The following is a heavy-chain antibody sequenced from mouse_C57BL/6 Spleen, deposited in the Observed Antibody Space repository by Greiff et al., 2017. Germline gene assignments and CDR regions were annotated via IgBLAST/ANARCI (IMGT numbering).Heavy chain of an antibody. J-gene: IGHJ3*01. CDR3: ARLRSCDGNCGWFGC. D-gene: IGHD2-1*01. V-gene: IGHV5-6*01. CDR1: GFTFSSYG. CDR2: ISSGGSYT. Sequence: EVQLVESGGDLVKPGGSLKLSCAASGFTFSSYGMSWVRQTPDKRLEWVATISSGGSYTYYPDSVKGRFTITRDNAKNTLYLQLSSLKSEDTAMYYGARLRSCDGNCGWFGCWGQGTLVTVSA.